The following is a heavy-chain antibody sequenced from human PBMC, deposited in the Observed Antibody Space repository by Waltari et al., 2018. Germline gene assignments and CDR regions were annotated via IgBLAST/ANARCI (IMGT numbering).Heavy chain of an antibody. Sequence: EVQLVQSGAEVKKPGATVKISCKVSGYTFTDYYMHWVQQAPGKGLEWMGLVMPEDGETISADKFQGRVTKTADTSTDTAYMVLSSLISEDTAVYYCAPVAESIAGLQHWGQGTLVTVSS. D-gene: IGHD6-6*01. J-gene: IGHJ1*01. CDR2: VMPEDGET. V-gene: IGHV1-69-2*01. CDR1: GYTFTDYY. CDR3: APVAESIAGLQH.